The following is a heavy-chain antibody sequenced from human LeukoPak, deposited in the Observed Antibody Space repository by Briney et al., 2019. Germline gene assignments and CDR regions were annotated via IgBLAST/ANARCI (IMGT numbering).Heavy chain of an antibody. V-gene: IGHV3-33*01. CDR1: GFTFSDYG. CDR3: ARYFDYYYMDV. Sequence: GGSLRLSCAASGFTFSDYGFHWVRQAPGKGLERVALIWYAGNDKYYADSVRGRFTISKDNSKNTLYLQMNSLRAEDTAVYYCARYFDYYYMDVWGKGTTVTVSS. CDR2: IWYAGNDK. J-gene: IGHJ6*03. D-gene: IGHD2/OR15-2a*01.